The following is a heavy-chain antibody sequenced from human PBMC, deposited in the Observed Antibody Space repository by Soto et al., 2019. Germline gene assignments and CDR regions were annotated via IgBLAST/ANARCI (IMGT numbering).Heavy chain of an antibody. CDR1: GFTFSSYW. Sequence: GGSLRLSCAASGFTFSSYWMSWVRQAPGKGLEWVANIKQDGSEKYYVDSVKGRFTISRDNAKNSLYLQMNSLRAEDTAVYYCARDGGCSGGSCYRPSAFDIWGQGTMVTVSS. D-gene: IGHD2-15*01. CDR3: ARDGGCSGGSCYRPSAFDI. V-gene: IGHV3-7*01. CDR2: IKQDGSEK. J-gene: IGHJ3*02.